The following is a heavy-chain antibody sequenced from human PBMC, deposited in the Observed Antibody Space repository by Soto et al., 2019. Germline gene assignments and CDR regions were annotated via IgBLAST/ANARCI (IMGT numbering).Heavy chain of an antibody. J-gene: IGHJ6*03. CDR2: ISYDGSNK. CDR3: AKVENDYGDSVYYYYYMDV. V-gene: IGHV3-30*18. Sequence: GGSLRLSCAASGFTFSSYGMHWVRQAPGKGLEWVAVISYDGSNKYYADSVKGRFTISRDNSKNTLYLQMNSLRAEDTAVYYCAKVENDYGDSVYYYYYMDVWGKGTTVTVSS. CDR1: GFTFSSYG. D-gene: IGHD4-17*01.